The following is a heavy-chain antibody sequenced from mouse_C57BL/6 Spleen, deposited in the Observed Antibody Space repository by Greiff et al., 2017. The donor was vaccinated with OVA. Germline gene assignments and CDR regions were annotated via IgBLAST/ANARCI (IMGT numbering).Heavy chain of an antibody. J-gene: IGHJ3*01. D-gene: IGHD2-3*01. V-gene: IGHV3-6*01. Sequence: EVQRVESGPGLVKPSQSLSLTCSVTGYSITSGYYWNWIRQFPGNKLEWMGYISYDGSNNYNPSLKNRISITRDTSKNQFFLKLNSVTTEDTATYYCARGGYLAYWGQGTLVTVSA. CDR1: GYSITSGYY. CDR2: ISYDGSN. CDR3: ARGGYLAY.